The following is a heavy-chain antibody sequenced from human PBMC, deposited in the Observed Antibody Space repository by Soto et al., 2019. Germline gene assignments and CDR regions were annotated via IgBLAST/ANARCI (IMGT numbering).Heavy chain of an antibody. CDR1: GGSISSGDYY. V-gene: IGHV4-30-4*01. J-gene: IGHJ5*02. CDR2: IYYSGST. D-gene: IGHD3-10*01. CDR3: ARGISGGSGSFWFDP. Sequence: QVQLQESGPGLVKPSQTLSLTCTVSGGSISSGDYYWSWIRQPPGKGLEWIGYIYYSGSTYYNPSLTGRVTIXXDXSXXQFSLKLSSVTAADTAVYYCARGISGGSGSFWFDPWGQGTLVTVSS.